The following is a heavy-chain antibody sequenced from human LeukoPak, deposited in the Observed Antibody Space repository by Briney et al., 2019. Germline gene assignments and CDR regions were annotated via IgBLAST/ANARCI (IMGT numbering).Heavy chain of an antibody. Sequence: SVKVSCKASGGTFSSYAISWVRQAPGQGLEWMGRIIPIFGTANYEQKFQGRVTITTDESTSTAYMELSSLRSEDTAVYYCATSYSGSYPTDYWGQGTLVTVSS. D-gene: IGHD1-26*01. CDR1: GGTFSSYA. V-gene: IGHV1-69*05. CDR3: ATSYSGSYPTDY. CDR2: IIPIFGTA. J-gene: IGHJ4*02.